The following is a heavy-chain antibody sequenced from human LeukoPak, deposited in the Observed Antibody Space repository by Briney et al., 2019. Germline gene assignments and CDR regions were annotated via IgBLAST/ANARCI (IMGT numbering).Heavy chain of an antibody. CDR1: GGSIINSNW. V-gene: IGHV4-4*02. CDR2: IDHSGST. D-gene: IGHD2-2*01. CDR3: AKGCSSTSCPDGHYYGMDV. Sequence: PSGTLSLTCAVSGGSIINSNWWSWVRQPPGKGLEWIGEIDHSGSTSYNPSLKSRVTMSVDRSQNQFSLRLSTVTAADTALYYCAKGCSSTSCPDGHYYGMDVWGQGTTVIVSS. J-gene: IGHJ6*02.